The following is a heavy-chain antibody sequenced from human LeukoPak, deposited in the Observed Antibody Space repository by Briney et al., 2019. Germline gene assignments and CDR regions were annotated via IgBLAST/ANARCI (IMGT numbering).Heavy chain of an antibody. CDR2: IYYSGST. CDR1: GGSIRSTSYY. CDR3: GRLFYDFWSGHYYYYMDV. D-gene: IGHD3-3*01. V-gene: IGHV4-39*01. J-gene: IGHJ6*03. Sequence: SDTLSLPCTVSGGSIRSTSYYWGWIRQPPGKGLEWIGSIYYSGSTYYNPSLKSRVTISVDTSKNQFSLKLSSVTAADTAVYYCGRLFYDFWSGHYYYYMDVWGKGTTVTVSS.